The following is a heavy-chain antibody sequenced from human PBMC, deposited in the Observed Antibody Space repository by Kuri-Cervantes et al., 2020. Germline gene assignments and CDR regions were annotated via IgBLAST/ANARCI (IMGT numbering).Heavy chain of an antibody. CDR3: ARLEKQWLPGL. V-gene: IGHV1-18*01. J-gene: IGHJ4*02. CDR1: GYTFTSYS. D-gene: IGHD6-19*01. Sequence: ASVKVSCKASGYTFTSYSISWVRQAPGQGLEWMGWINAYNGNTNYAQKLQGRVTMTTDTSTSTAYMDLRSLRSDDTAVYHCARLEKQWLPGLWGQGTLVTVSS. CDR2: INAYNGNT.